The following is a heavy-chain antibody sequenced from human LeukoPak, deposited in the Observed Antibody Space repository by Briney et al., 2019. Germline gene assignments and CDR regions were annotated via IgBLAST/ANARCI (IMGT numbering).Heavy chain of an antibody. CDR2: MNPNSGNT. CDR1: GYTFTSYD. Sequence: ASVKVSCKASGYTFTSYDINWVRQTTGQGLEWMGWMNPNSGNTGYAQKFQGRVTMTRNTSISTAYMELSSLRSEDTAVYYCASNGYYYYGMDVWGQGTTVTVSS. V-gene: IGHV1-8*01. CDR3: ASNGYYYYGMDV. J-gene: IGHJ6*02.